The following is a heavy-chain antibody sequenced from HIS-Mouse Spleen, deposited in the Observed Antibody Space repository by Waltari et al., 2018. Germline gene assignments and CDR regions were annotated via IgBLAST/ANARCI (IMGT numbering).Heavy chain of an antibody. V-gene: IGHV6-1*01. CDR1: GDSVSSNSAA. CDR3: ARWAVSSGWYFDY. CDR2: TYYRSKWYN. D-gene: IGHD6-19*01. Sequence: QVQLQQSGPGLVKPSQTLSLTCAISGDSVSSNSAAWNWIRQSPSRGLEWLGRTYYRSKWYNDYEGSVKRRITSNPDTSKNQFSLQLNSVTPEDTAVYYCARWAVSSGWYFDYWGQGTLVTVSS. J-gene: IGHJ4*02.